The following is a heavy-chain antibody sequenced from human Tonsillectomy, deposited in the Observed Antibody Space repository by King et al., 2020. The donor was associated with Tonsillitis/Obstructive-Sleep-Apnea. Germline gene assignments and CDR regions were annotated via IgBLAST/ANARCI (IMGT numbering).Heavy chain of an antibody. CDR3: ARGGFYGSGGPALYFDY. J-gene: IGHJ4*02. D-gene: IGHD3-10*01. CDR1: GGSISSTNW. V-gene: IGHV4-4*02. CDR2: IFHSGST. Sequence: VQLQESGPGLVKPSGTLSLTCGVSGGSISSTNWWLWVRQPPGKGLEWIGEIFHSGSTSYNPSLKSRVTISLDKSKNQFSLKLRSVTAADTALYYCARGGFYGSGGPALYFDYWGQGTLVTVSS.